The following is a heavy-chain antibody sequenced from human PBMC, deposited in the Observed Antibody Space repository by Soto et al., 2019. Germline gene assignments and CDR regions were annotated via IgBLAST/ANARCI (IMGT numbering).Heavy chain of an antibody. D-gene: IGHD3-10*02. CDR3: ARVSCSYPDNWFDP. CDR1: GGSISSSNW. V-gene: IGHV4-4*02. CDR2: IYHSGST. J-gene: IGHJ5*02. Sequence: QVQLQESGPGLVKPSGTLSLTCAVFGGSISSSNWWSWVRQPPGKGLEWIGVIYHSGSTNYIPSLKSRVTITVDKSKNQFSLKLSSVTAADTAVYYCARVSCSYPDNWFDPLGQGTLVTVSS.